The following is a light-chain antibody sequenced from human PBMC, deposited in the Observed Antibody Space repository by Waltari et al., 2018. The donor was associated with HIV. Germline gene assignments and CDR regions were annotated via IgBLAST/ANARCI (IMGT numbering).Light chain of an antibody. CDR1: SSDVGCYTY. Sequence: QSALTQPPSASGSPGQSVPISCTGTSSDVGCYTYVSWYQQHPGKAPKLTINEVSTRPSGVPDRFSGSKSGNTASLTVSGLQAEDEADYYCSSYAGSSNVVFGGGTKLTVL. CDR3: SSYAGSSNVV. CDR2: EVS. J-gene: IGLJ2*01. V-gene: IGLV2-8*01.